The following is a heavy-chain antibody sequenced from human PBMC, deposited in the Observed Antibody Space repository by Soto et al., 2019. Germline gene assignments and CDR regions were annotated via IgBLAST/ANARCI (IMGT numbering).Heavy chain of an antibody. D-gene: IGHD3-22*01. CDR2: ISYDGSNK. V-gene: IGHV3-30-3*01. CDR1: GFTFSNYA. Sequence: QVQLVESGGAVVQLGRSLRPSCAASGFTFSNYALPGVRQPPGKGREWVAVISYDGSNKYYADSVKGRFTISRDNSKNTLFLQMNSLRAEDTAVYYCAREPAYYYDSSGYSVPFGYWGQGTLVTVSS. J-gene: IGHJ4*02. CDR3: AREPAYYYDSSGYSVPFGY.